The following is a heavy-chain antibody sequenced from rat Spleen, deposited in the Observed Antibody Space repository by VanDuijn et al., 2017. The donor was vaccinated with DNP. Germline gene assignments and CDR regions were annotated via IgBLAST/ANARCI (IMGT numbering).Heavy chain of an antibody. CDR1: GLNFNDYW. Sequence: EVKLVESGGGLVQPGRSLKLSCVVSGLNFNDYWMGWVRQAPGKGLEWIATIKTAGGGTYYPDSVKGRFTISRDNTENTVYLQMNNLRSDDTATYYCAKHLDAWGQGTSVTVSS. J-gene: IGHJ4*01. V-gene: IGHV5-58*01. CDR3: AKHLDA. CDR2: IKTAGGGT.